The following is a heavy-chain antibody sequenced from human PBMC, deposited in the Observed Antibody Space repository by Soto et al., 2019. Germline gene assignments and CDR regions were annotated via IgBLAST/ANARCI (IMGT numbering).Heavy chain of an antibody. D-gene: IGHD2-8*01. CDR1: GFTFSSYS. V-gene: IGHV3-48*01. CDR2: ISSSSSTI. J-gene: IGHJ6*03. CDR3: AREGVYYYYYMDV. Sequence: GGSLRLSCAASGFTFSSYSMNWVRQAPGKGLEWVSYISSSSSTIYYADSVKGRFTISRDNAKNSLYLQMNSLRAEDTAVYYCAREGVYYYYYMDVWGKGTTVTVS.